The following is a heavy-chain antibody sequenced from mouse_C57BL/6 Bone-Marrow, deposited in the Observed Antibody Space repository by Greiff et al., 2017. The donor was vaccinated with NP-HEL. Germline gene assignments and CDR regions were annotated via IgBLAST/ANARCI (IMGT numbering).Heavy chain of an antibody. CDR2: LWGDGST. V-gene: IGHV2-3*01. CDR3: ARKGSSYGSGHFDV. D-gene: IGHD1-1*01. Sequence: VQLQESGPGLVAPSQSLSITCTVSGFSLTSYGVSWVRQPPGKGLEWLGVLWGDGSTNYHSALISRLSISQENSKSQVFLKLNRLQTDDTATYYCARKGSSYGSGHFDVWGTGTTVTVSS. J-gene: IGHJ1*03. CDR1: GFSLTSYG.